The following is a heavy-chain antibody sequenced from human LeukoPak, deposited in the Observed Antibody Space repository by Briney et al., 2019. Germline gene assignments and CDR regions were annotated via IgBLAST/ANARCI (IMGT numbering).Heavy chain of an antibody. D-gene: IGHD3-3*01. CDR3: ARASPYYDFWSGYSGDY. J-gene: IGHJ4*02. CDR2: ISAYNGNT. V-gene: IGHV1-18*04. CDR1: GYTFTSYY. Sequence: GASVKVSCKASGYTFTSYYMHWVRQAPGQGLEWMGWISAYNGNTNYAQKLQGRVTMTTDTSTSTAYMELRSLRSDDTAVYYCARASPYYDFWSGYSGDYWGQGALVTVSS.